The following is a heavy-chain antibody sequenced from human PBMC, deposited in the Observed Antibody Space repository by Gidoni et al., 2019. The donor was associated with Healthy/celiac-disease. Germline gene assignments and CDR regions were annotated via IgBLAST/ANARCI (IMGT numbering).Heavy chain of an antibody. CDR3: ARLPSGSHTLGAFDI. CDR1: GGSISSSSYY. Sequence: QLQLQESGPGLVKPSETLSLTCTVSGGSISSSSYYWGWIRQPPGKGLEWIGSIYYSGSTYYNPSLKRRVTISVDTSKNQFSLKLSSVTAADTAVYYCARLPSGSHTLGAFDIWGQGTMVTVSS. D-gene: IGHD1-26*01. V-gene: IGHV4-39*01. CDR2: IYYSGST. J-gene: IGHJ3*02.